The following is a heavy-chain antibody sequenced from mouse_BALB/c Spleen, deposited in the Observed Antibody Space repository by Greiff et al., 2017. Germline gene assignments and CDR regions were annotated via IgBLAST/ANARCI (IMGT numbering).Heavy chain of an antibody. CDR1: GFTFSSFG. J-gene: IGHJ4*01. Sequence: EVQGVESGGGLVQPGGSRKLSCAASGFTFSSFGMHWVRQAPEKGLEWVAYISSGSSTIYYADTVKGRFTISRDNPKNTLFLQMTSLRSEDTAMYYCARSSITTATSSAMDYWGQGTSVTVSS. V-gene: IGHV5-17*02. CDR2: ISSGSSTI. D-gene: IGHD1-2*01. CDR3: ARSSITTATSSAMDY.